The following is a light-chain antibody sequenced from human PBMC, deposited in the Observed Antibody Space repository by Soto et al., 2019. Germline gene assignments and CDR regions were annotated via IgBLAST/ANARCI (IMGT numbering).Light chain of an antibody. Sequence: EIVMTQSPATLSVSPGERATLSCRASQSVSSNLAWYQQKPGQAPRLLIYGASTRDNGVPARFSGSGSGTEFTHTISSLQSEDCAVYYCQQHNNWPPYTFGQGTKLEIK. CDR2: GAS. CDR1: QSVSSN. V-gene: IGKV3-15*01. J-gene: IGKJ2*01. CDR3: QQHNNWPPYT.